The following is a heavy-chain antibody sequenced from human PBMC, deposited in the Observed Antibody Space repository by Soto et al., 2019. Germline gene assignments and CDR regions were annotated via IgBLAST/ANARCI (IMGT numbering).Heavy chain of an antibody. CDR3: ARVAYSSGSSEWFDP. CDR2: IWFDGSNK. Sequence: PGGSLRLSCAASGFTFSSYGMHWVRQAPGKGLEWVAVIWFDGSNKYYADSVKGRFTISRDNSKNTLYLQMNSLRAEDRAVYYCARVAYSSGSSEWFDPWGQGTLVTVSS. CDR1: GFTFSSYG. D-gene: IGHD6-19*01. V-gene: IGHV3-33*01. J-gene: IGHJ5*02.